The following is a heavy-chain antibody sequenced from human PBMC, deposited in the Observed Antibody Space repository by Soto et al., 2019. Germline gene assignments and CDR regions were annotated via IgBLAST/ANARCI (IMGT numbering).Heavy chain of an antibody. CDR3: ARDRVVVPAARDWFDP. CDR1: GYTFTSYG. CDR2: ISAYNGNT. J-gene: IGHJ5*02. D-gene: IGHD2-2*01. Sequence: VKVSCKASGYTFTSYGISWVRQAPGQGLEWMGWISAYNGNTNYAQKLQGRVTMTTDTSTSTAYMELRSLRSDDTAVYYCARDRVVVPAARDWFDPWGQGTLVTVSS. V-gene: IGHV1-18*01.